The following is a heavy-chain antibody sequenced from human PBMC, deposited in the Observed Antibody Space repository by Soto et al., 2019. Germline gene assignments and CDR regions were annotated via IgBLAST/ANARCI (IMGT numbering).Heavy chain of an antibody. D-gene: IGHD2-21*02. Sequence: QITLKESGPPLVKPTQTLTLTCTFSGFSLSTSGVGVGWIRQPPGKALEWLALIYWDDDKRYSPSLRSRLTISKDTSKIQVVLTMTNMDPVDTATYYCIQSRCGGDCLQSYASHYYYGMDVWGQGTTVTVSS. J-gene: IGHJ6*02. CDR3: IQSRCGGDCLQSYASHYYYGMDV. V-gene: IGHV2-5*02. CDR2: IYWDDDK. CDR1: GFSLSTSGVG.